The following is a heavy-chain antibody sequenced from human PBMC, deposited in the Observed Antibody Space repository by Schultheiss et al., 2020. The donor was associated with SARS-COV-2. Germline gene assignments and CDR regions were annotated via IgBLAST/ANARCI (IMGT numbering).Heavy chain of an antibody. J-gene: IGHJ3*02. CDR2: INPNSGGT. V-gene: IGHV1-2*02. CDR1: GYTFTGYY. Sequence: ASVKVSCKASGYTFTGYYMHWVRQAPGQGLEWMGWINPNSGGTNYAQKFQGRVTMTRDTSISTAYMELSRLRSDDTAVYYCARVWVYGDYDPDAFDIWGQGTMVTVSS. D-gene: IGHD4-17*01. CDR3: ARVWVYGDYDPDAFDI.